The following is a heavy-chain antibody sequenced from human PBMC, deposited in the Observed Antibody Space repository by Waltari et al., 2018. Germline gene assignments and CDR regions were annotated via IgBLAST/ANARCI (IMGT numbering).Heavy chain of an antibody. CDR3: ARDRGVQLWLPHAYGMDV. D-gene: IGHD5-18*01. CDR2: IYHSGST. V-gene: IGHV4-31*03. J-gene: IGHJ6*02. Sequence: QVQLQESGPGLVKPSQTPSLTCTVSGGSISSGGYYWSWIRQHPGKGLEWIGYIYHSGSTYYNPSLKSRVTISVDRSKNQFSLKLSSVTAADTAVYYCARDRGVQLWLPHAYGMDVWGQGTTVTVSS. CDR1: GGSISSGGYY.